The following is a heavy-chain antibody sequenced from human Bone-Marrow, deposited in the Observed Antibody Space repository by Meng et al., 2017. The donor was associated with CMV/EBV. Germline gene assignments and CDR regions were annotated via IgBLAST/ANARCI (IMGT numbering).Heavy chain of an antibody. CDR1: GFTFSSYA. V-gene: IGHV3-9*01. Sequence: SLKISCAASGFTFSSYAMHWVRQAPGKGLEWVSGISWNSGSIGYADSVKGRFTISRDNAKNSLYLQMNSLRAEDTALYYCAKDIGYCSSTSCYTGIDWGQGTLVTVSS. CDR3: AKDIGYCSSTSCYTGID. J-gene: IGHJ4*02. D-gene: IGHD2-2*02. CDR2: ISWNSGSI.